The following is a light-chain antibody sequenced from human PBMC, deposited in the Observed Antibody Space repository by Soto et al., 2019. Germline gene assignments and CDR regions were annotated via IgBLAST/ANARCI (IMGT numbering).Light chain of an antibody. CDR1: QTVSNNY. CDR2: GAS. CDR3: QQYHKWPIT. V-gene: IGKV3-20*01. J-gene: IGKJ5*01. Sequence: EVVLTQSPGTLSLSPGERATVSCRASQTVSNNYLAWYQKKPGQAPRLLIYGASTRATGIPDRFSGSGSGTDFTLTISRLEPEDFAVYYCQQYHKWPITCGQGTRLEIK.